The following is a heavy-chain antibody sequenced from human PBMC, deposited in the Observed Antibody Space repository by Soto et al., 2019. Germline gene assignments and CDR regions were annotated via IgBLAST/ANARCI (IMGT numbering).Heavy chain of an antibody. J-gene: IGHJ6*02. D-gene: IGHD3-22*01. CDR1: GGTLSSYA. Sequence: SVKGDWKTFGGTLSSYAVSWVRHAPGQGLEWMGGIIPIFGTANYAQKFQGRVTITADESTSTAYMELSSLRSEDTAVYYCARGRSSSGYYYYYYGMDVWGQGTTVTVSS. CDR3: ARGRSSSGYYYYYYGMDV. V-gene: IGHV1-69*13. CDR2: IIPIFGTA.